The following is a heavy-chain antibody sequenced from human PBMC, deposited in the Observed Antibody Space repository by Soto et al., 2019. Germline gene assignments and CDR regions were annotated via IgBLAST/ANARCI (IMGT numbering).Heavy chain of an antibody. Sequence: GGSLRLSCAASGFTYSDSAIHRVRQASGKGLEWVGRIRGKANSYATAYAASVKGRFAISRDDSTNTAYLQMNSLKTEDTAVYYCTSPAQDIVATIECWGQGTLVTVSS. CDR2: IRGKANSYAT. J-gene: IGHJ4*02. CDR3: TSPAQDIVATIEC. D-gene: IGHD5-12*01. V-gene: IGHV3-73*01. CDR1: GFTYSDSA.